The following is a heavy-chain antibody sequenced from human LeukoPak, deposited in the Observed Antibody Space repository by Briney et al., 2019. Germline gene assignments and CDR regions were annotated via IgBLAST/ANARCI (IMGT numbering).Heavy chain of an antibody. D-gene: IGHD3-22*01. CDR3: ARVFDSSGYWFSRH. V-gene: IGHV3-21*01. CDR2: ISSSSSYI. Sequence: PGGSLRLSCAASGFTFSSYSMNWDRQAPGKGLEWVSSISSSSSYIYYADSVKGRFTISRDNAKNSLYLQMNSLRAEDTAVYYCARVFDSSGYWFSRHWGQGTLVTVSS. J-gene: IGHJ4*02. CDR1: GFTFSSYS.